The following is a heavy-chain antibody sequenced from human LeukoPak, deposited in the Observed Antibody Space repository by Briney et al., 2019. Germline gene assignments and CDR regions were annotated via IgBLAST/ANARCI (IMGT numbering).Heavy chain of an antibody. CDR3: ARDSSEFRSLIPH. J-gene: IGHJ1*01. V-gene: IGHV1-69*13. CDR1: GGIFINYA. CDR2: IIPIFDTA. Sequence: ASVKVSCKASGGIFINYAISWVRQAPGQGLEWMGGIIPIFDTANYAQKFQGRVTITADESTSTAYMELSSLRSEDTAVYYCARDSSEFRSLIPHWGQGTLVTVSS. D-gene: IGHD2-21*01.